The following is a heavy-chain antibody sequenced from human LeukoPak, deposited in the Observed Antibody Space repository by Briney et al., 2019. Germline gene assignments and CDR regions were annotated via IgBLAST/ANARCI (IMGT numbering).Heavy chain of an antibody. Sequence: YYWGWIRQPPGKGLEWVSGINWNGGSTGYADSVKGRFTISRDNAKNSLYLQMNSLRAEDTALYYCARVGYSSSWYKGYYYYYMDVWGKGTTVTVSS. CDR1: YY. CDR3: ARVGYSSSWYKGYYYYYMDV. V-gene: IGHV3-20*03. D-gene: IGHD6-13*01. CDR2: INWNGGST. J-gene: IGHJ6*03.